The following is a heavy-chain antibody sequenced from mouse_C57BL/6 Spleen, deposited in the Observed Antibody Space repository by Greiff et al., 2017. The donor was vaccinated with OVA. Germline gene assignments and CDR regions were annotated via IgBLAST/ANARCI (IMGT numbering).Heavy chain of an antibody. V-gene: IGHV1-26*01. CDR2: INPNNGGT. J-gene: IGHJ4*01. D-gene: IGHD2-4*01. CDR1: GYTFTDYY. CDR3: ARCDYAYYYAMDY. Sequence: VQLKQSGPELVKPGASVKISCKASGYTFTDYYMNWVKQSHGKSLEWIGDINPNNGGTSYNQKFKGKATLTVDKSSSTAYMELRSLTSEDSAVYYCARCDYAYYYAMDYWGQGTSVTVSS.